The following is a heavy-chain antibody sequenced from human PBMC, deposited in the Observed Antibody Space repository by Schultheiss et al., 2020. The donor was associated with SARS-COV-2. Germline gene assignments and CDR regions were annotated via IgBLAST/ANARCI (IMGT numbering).Heavy chain of an antibody. CDR2: ISYDGSNK. D-gene: IGHD6-6*01. V-gene: IGHV3-30*03. CDR1: GFTFSSYS. J-gene: IGHJ4*02. CDR3: ARDHFSSSSVDY. Sequence: GESLKISCAASGFTFSSYSMHWVRQAPGKGLEWVAVISYDGSNKYYADSVKGRFTISRDNSKNTLYLQMNSLRAEDTAVYYCARDHFSSSSVDYWGQGTLVTVSS.